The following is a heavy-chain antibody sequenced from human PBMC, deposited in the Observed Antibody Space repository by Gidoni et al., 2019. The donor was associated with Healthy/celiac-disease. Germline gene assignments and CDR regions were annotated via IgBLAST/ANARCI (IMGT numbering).Heavy chain of an antibody. J-gene: IGHJ6*02. Sequence: EVQLVESGGGLVQPGGSLRPSCAASGFTFPSYSMNWVRQAPGKGLEWVSYISRSSSTMYYADSVKCRFTISRDNAKNSLYLQMNSLRDEDTAVYYCARGGYGMDVWGQGTTVTVSS. CDR3: ARGGYGMDV. CDR2: ISRSSSTM. V-gene: IGHV3-48*02. CDR1: GFTFPSYS.